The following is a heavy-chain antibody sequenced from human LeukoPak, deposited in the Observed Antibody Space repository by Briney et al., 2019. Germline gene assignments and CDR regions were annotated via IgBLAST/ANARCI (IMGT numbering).Heavy chain of an antibody. J-gene: IGHJ4*02. V-gene: IGHV4-59*01. CDR1: GGSISSYY. CDR3: ARVKVGEFDY. CDR2: ICYSGST. Sequence: NPSETLSLTCTVSGGSISSYYWSWIRQPPGKGLEWIGYICYSGSTNYNPSLKSRVTISVDTSKNQFSLKLSSVTAADTAVYYCARVKVGEFDYWGQGTLVTVSS. D-gene: IGHD4-17*01.